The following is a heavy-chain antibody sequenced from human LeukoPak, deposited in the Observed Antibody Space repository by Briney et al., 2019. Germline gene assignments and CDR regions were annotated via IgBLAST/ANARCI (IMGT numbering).Heavy chain of an antibody. CDR3: AKAEFLYGSGSYNYYGMDV. CDR1: GFTFSSYE. V-gene: IGHV3-48*03. CDR2: ISSSGSTI. D-gene: IGHD3-10*01. J-gene: IGHJ6*02. Sequence: PGGSLRLSCAASGFTFSSYEMNWVRQAPGKGLEWVSYISSSGSTIYYADSVKGRFTISRDNAKNSLYLQMNSLRAEDTAVYYCAKAEFLYGSGSYNYYGMDVWGQGTTVTVSS.